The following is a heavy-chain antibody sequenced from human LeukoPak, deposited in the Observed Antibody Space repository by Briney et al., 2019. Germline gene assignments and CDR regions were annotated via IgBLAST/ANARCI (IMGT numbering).Heavy chain of an antibody. CDR1: GFAFIGTA. D-gene: IGHD3-10*01. CDR2: ISGSGGTT. CDR3: AKVDFSDSGDYYIGNFNFDY. Sequence: PGGSLRLSCGASGFAFIGTAMSWVRQSPGKGLEWVSAISGSGGTTYYADSVKGRFTVSRDNSKNTLYLQMKSLDSEDTAVYYCAKVDFSDSGDYYIGNFNFDYWGQGTLVSVSA. J-gene: IGHJ4*02. V-gene: IGHV3-23*01.